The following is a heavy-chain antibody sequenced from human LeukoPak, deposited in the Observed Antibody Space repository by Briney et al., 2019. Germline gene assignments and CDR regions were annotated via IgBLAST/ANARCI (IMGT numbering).Heavy chain of an antibody. D-gene: IGHD5-24*01. Sequence: PSETLSLTCTVSGGSISNYYWSWIRQPAGKGLEGIGRIYTSESTNHNPSLKSRVTLSVDASKNQFSLRLSSLTAADTAVYYCARGRYCSATICSGGDAFDIWGQGTVVTASS. CDR2: IYTSEST. CDR1: GGSISNYY. CDR3: ARGRYCSATICSGGDAFDI. V-gene: IGHV4-4*07. J-gene: IGHJ3*02.